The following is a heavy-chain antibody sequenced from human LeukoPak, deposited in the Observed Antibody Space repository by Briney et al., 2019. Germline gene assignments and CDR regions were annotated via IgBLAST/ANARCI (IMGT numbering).Heavy chain of an antibody. Sequence: GGSLRLSCAASGFTFSDYYMSWIRQAPGKGLEWVSYISSSGGIVYYADSVRGRFTISRDNAENSLFLQMSSLRAEDTAVYYCARDGRDGYNDFDYWGQGTLVTVSS. D-gene: IGHD5-24*01. V-gene: IGHV3-11*01. CDR2: ISSSGGIV. CDR3: ARDGRDGYNDFDY. J-gene: IGHJ4*02. CDR1: GFTFSDYY.